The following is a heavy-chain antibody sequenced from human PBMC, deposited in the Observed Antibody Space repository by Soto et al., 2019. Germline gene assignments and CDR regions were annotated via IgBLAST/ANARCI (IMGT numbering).Heavy chain of an antibody. CDR3: ERVTYYSLGYYSKHDY. CDR2: IYYSGST. CDR1: GGSISSGGYY. V-gene: IGHV4-31*03. Sequence: QVQLQESGPGLVKPSQTLSLTCSVSGGSISSGGYYWSWIRQHPEKGLEWIGYIYYSGSTYYNPSLKSRVTISVDESKNQFSLKLPSVTAADTAVYYCERVTYYSLGYYSKHDYWCQGTLVTVSS. D-gene: IGHD3-22*01. J-gene: IGHJ4*02.